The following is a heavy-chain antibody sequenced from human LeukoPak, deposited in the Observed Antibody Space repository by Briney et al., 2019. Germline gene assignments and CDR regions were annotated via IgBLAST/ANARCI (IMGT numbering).Heavy chain of an antibody. CDR2: IIDSGVT. Sequence: PGGSLRLSCAASGFTLSSFRMSWVRQAPGKGLEWVSRIIDSGVTNYADSVKGRFTISRDNSKNTLYLQMNSLRAEDTAVYYCAKTSRFMVRGVTNWFDPWGQGTLVTVSS. J-gene: IGHJ5*02. D-gene: IGHD3-10*01. CDR1: GFTLSSFR. V-gene: IGHV3-23*01. CDR3: AKTSRFMVRGVTNWFDP.